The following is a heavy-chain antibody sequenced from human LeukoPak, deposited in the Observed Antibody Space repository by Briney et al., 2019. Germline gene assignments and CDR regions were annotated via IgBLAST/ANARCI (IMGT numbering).Heavy chain of an antibody. D-gene: IGHD3-10*01. CDR3: AKLYYYGSGSYYKAKYYFDY. V-gene: IGHV3-23*01. CDR2: ISGSGGST. Sequence: GGSLRPSCAASGFTFSSYAMSWVRQAPGKGLEWVSAISGSGGSTYYADSVKGRFTISRDNSKNTLYLQMNSLRAEDTAVYYCAKLYYYGSGSYYKAKYYFDYWGQGTLVTVSS. CDR1: GFTFSSYA. J-gene: IGHJ4*02.